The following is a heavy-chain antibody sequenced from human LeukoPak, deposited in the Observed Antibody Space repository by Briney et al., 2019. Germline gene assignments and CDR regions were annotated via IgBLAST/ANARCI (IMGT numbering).Heavy chain of an antibody. CDR3: ARSPGPGGATVVASYYYYYYMDV. CDR1: GGTFSSYA. J-gene: IGHJ6*03. V-gene: IGHV1-46*01. D-gene: IGHD4-23*01. CDR2: INPSGGST. Sequence: ASVKVSCKASGGTFSSYAISWVRQAPGQGLEWMGIINPSGGSTSYAQKFQGRVTMTRDTSTSTVYMELSSLRSEDTAVYYCARSPGPGGATVVASYYYYYYMDVWGKGTTVTVSS.